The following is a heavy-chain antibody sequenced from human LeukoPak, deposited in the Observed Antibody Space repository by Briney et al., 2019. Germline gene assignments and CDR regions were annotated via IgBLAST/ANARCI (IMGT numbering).Heavy chain of an antibody. CDR3: AKAQGGFGCSGGSCYYDC. D-gene: IGHD2-15*01. CDR2: ISDSGGST. V-gene: IGHV3-23*01. J-gene: IGHJ4*02. CDR1: GFTFSSYA. Sequence: GGSLRLSCAASGFTFSSYAMSWVRQAPGKGLEWVPTISDSGGSTYYADSVKGRFTISRDNSKNTLYLQMNSLRVEDTAVYYCAKAQGGFGCSGGSCYYDCWGQGTLDTVSS.